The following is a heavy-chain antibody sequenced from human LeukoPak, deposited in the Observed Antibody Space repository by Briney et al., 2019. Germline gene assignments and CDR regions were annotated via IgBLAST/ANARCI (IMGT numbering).Heavy chain of an antibody. CDR2: IYSGGST. Sequence: GGSLRLSCAASRFTFSNYAMSWVRQAPGKGLEWVSVIYSGGSTYYADSVKGRFTISRDNSKNTLYLQMNSLRAEDTAVYYCALTYYYDSSGYYYGHFDYWGQGTLVTVSS. J-gene: IGHJ4*02. V-gene: IGHV3-53*01. CDR1: RFTFSNYA. CDR3: ALTYYYDSSGYYYGHFDY. D-gene: IGHD3-22*01.